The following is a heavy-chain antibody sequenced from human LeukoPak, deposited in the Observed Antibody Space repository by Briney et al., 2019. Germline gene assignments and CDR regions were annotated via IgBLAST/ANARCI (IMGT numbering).Heavy chain of an antibody. Sequence: SETLSLTCTVSGGSISSYYWSWIRQPAGKGLEWIGRIYTSGSTNYNPSLKSRVTISVDTSKNQFSLKLSSVTAADTAVYYCASQAGYYYDSSGYYYGFDYWGQGTLVTVSS. J-gene: IGHJ4*02. CDR1: GGSISSYY. CDR3: ASQAGYYYDSSGYYYGFDY. CDR2: IYTSGST. V-gene: IGHV4-4*07. D-gene: IGHD3-22*01.